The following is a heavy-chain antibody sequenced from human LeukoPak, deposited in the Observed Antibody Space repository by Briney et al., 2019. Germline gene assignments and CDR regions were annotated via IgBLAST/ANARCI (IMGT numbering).Heavy chain of an antibody. Sequence: SETLSLTCTVSGGSISSYYWSWIRQPPGKGLEWIGYIYYSGSTNYNPPLKSRVTISVDTSKNQFSLKLSSVTAADTAVYYCASIYSSGWYLHFDYWGQGTLVTVSS. J-gene: IGHJ4*02. V-gene: IGHV4-59*01. CDR2: IYYSGST. CDR1: GGSISSYY. D-gene: IGHD6-19*01. CDR3: ASIYSSGWYLHFDY.